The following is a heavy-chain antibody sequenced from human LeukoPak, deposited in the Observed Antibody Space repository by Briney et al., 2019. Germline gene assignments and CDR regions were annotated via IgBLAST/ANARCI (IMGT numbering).Heavy chain of an antibody. V-gene: IGHV1-18*01. CDR3: ARDLERATYYYDSSGYLRDY. Sequence: ASVKVSCKASGYTFTSYGISWVRQAPGQGLEWMGWISAYNGNTNYAQKLQGRVTMTTDTSTSTAYMELRSLRSDDTAVYYCARDLERATYYYDSSGYLRDYWGQGTLVTVSS. D-gene: IGHD3-22*01. CDR2: ISAYNGNT. J-gene: IGHJ4*02. CDR1: GYTFTSYG.